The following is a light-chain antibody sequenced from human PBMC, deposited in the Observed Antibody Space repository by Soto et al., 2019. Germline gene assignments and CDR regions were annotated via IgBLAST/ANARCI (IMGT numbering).Light chain of an antibody. CDR3: SSYTTSSTLV. V-gene: IGLV2-14*01. CDR1: INDVGAYNF. Sequence: QSVLTQPASVSGSPGESITISCTGTINDVGAYNFVSWYQQHPGKAPKRMIYDVSDRPSGVSIRFSGSKSGNTASLTISGLQAEDEAHYYCSSYTTSSTLVFGGGTKLTVL. J-gene: IGLJ2*01. CDR2: DVS.